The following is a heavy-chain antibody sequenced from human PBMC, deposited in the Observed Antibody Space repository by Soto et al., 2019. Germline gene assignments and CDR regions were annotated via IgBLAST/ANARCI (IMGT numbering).Heavy chain of an antibody. J-gene: IGHJ5*02. Sequence: LKISCKGSGGILSDQWIGWVRHTADKGLEWIGFVFLGDSDARYSPAFQGQVTMSADRSSTYLQWSSLKASDTGIYYCARRRGRCSDGVCYSWWLDPWGQGNRVTVYS. CDR3: ARRRGRCSDGVCYSWWLDP. CDR2: VFLGDSDA. D-gene: IGHD2-8*01. CDR1: GGILSDQW. V-gene: IGHV5-51*01.